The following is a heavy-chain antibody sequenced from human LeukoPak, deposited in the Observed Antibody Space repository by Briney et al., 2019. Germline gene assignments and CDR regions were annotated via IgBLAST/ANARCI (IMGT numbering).Heavy chain of an antibody. CDR3: AKSGGYGLIDY. CDR2: IYHSGST. J-gene: IGHJ4*01. CDR1: GYSISSGYY. Sequence: SETLSLTCTVSGYSISSGYYWGWIRQPPGKGLEWIGSIYHSGSTYYNSSLKSRVTISIDTSKNQVSLKMSSVTAADTAVYYCAKSGGYGLIDYWGQGTLVTVSS. D-gene: IGHD6-25*01. V-gene: IGHV4-38-2*02.